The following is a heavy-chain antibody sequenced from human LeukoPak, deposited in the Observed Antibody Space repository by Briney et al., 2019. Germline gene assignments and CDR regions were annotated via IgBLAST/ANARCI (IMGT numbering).Heavy chain of an antibody. Sequence: GGSLRLSCAASGFTVSSNYMSWVRQAPGKGLEWVSVIYSGGSTYYADSVKGRFTISRDNSKNTLYLQMNSLRAEDTAVYYCARDSPIYLGAFDIWGQGTMVTVSS. J-gene: IGHJ3*02. CDR1: GFTVSSNY. V-gene: IGHV3-53*01. D-gene: IGHD7-27*01. CDR3: ARDSPIYLGAFDI. CDR2: IYSGGST.